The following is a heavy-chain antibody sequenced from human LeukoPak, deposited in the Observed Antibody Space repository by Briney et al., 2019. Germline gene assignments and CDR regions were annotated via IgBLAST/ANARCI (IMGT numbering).Heavy chain of an antibody. CDR2: MKQDGSEK. CDR3: ARDQSYYYDSSGYYDGGPFDY. D-gene: IGHD3-22*01. V-gene: IGHV3-7*01. Sequence: GGSLRLSCAASGFTFNSFAMSWVRQAPGKGLEWVANMKQDGSEKNYVDSVKGRFTISRDNGKNSLYLQMNSLRAEDTAVYYCARDQSYYYDSSGYYDGGPFDYWGQGTLVTVSS. J-gene: IGHJ4*02. CDR1: GFTFNSFA.